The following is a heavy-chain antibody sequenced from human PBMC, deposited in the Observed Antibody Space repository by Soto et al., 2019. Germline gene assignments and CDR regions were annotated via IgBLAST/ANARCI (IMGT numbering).Heavy chain of an antibody. CDR3: ATRYSGYDSLSGAFDI. Sequence: PGGSLRLSCAASGFTFSSYWMSWVRQAPGKGLEWVANIKQDGSEKYYVDSVKGRFTISRDNAKNSLYLQMNSLRAEDTAVYYCATRYSGYDSLSGAFDIWGQGTMVTVSS. CDR2: IKQDGSEK. D-gene: IGHD5-12*01. CDR1: GFTFSSYW. J-gene: IGHJ3*02. V-gene: IGHV3-7*05.